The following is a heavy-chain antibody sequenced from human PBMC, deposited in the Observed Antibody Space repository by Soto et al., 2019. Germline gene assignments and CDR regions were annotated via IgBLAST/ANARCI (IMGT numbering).Heavy chain of an antibody. CDR2: SRNKANSYTI. Sequence: EVQLVASGGGLVQPWGSLRLSCAASGFIFSDHYMDWVRQAPGKGLEWLGRSRNKANSYTIDYAAYVKGRLTVSRDDSKNSLYLQMNSPKTEDTAVYYCTSAVAATRASGLDVRGQGTTVTVSS. J-gene: IGHJ6*02. D-gene: IGHD2-15*01. CDR3: TSAVAATRASGLDV. CDR1: GFIFSDHY. V-gene: IGHV3-72*01.